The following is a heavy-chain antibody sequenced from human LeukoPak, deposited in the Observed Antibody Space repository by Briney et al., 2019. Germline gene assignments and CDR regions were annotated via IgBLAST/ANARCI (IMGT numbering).Heavy chain of an antibody. CDR2: INPNSGGT. Sequence: ASVKVSCKASGYTFTGYYMHWVRQAPGQGLERMGWINPNSGGTNYAQKFQGRVTMTRDTSISTAYMELSRLRSDDTAVYYCATDLWELYQLNDAFDIWGQGTMVTVSS. CDR1: GYTFTGYY. CDR3: ATDLWELYQLNDAFDI. J-gene: IGHJ3*02. V-gene: IGHV1-2*02. D-gene: IGHD1-26*01.